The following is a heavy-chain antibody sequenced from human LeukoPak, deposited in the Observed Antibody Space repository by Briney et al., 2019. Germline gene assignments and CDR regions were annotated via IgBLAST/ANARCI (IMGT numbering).Heavy chain of an antibody. CDR1: GFTFSNYA. J-gene: IGHJ4*02. D-gene: IGHD6-19*01. CDR2: ISGSGGGT. Sequence: GESLRLSCAASGFTFSNYAMNWVRQAPGKGLEWVSGISGSGGGTDYADSLRGRFTISRDNSKNTLYLQMNSLRAEDTALYYCAKGEYGSGWPDWGQGTLVTVSS. CDR3: AKGEYGSGWPD. V-gene: IGHV3-23*01.